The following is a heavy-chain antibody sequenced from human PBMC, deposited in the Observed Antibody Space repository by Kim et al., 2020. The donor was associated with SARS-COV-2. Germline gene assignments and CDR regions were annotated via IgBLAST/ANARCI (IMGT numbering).Heavy chain of an antibody. CDR2: INSDGTST. CDR3: VRGLSGNF. CDR1: GFTFSNYW. J-gene: IGHJ4*02. V-gene: IGHV3-74*01. Sequence: GGSLRLSCAASGFTFSNYWIQWVRQAPGKGLLWVSRINSDGTSTNYADSVKGRFTISRDNAKNTLYLQMNSLRVEDTAIYYCVRGLSGNFWGQGTLVTVSS. D-gene: IGHD3-10*01.